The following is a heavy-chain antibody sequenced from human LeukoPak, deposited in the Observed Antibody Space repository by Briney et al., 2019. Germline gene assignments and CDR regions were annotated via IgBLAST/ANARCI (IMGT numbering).Heavy chain of an antibody. D-gene: IGHD4-11*01. J-gene: IGHJ6*03. CDR3: AREYSNRASSYYYMDV. Sequence: PGGSLRLSCAASGFTFSDYYMSWIRQAPGKGLEWVSYINRSGNTIYHADSVQGRFTISRDNAKNSLYLHMNSLRAEDTAVYYCAREYSNRASSYYYMDVWGKGTTVTVSS. CDR2: INRSGNTI. CDR1: GFTFSDYY. V-gene: IGHV3-11*01.